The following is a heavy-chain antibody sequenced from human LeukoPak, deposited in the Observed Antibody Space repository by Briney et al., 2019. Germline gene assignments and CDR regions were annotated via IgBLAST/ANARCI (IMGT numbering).Heavy chain of an antibody. D-gene: IGHD1-20*01. CDR1: GGTFSSYA. Sequence: ASVKVSCKASGGTFSSYAISWVRQAPGQGLEWMGGIIPIFGTANYAQKFQGRVTITADESTSTAYMELSSLRSEDTAVYYCARDGSSITGPRENFDYWGQGTLVTVSS. J-gene: IGHJ4*02. CDR3: ARDGSSITGPRENFDY. CDR2: IIPIFGTA. V-gene: IGHV1-69*01.